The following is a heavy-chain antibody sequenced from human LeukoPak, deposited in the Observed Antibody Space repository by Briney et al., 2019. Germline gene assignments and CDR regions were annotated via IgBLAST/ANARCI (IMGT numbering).Heavy chain of an antibody. CDR2: IYPGDSDT. CDR3: ARQLYSNYDSYYYMDV. Sequence: GESLKISCKGSGYSFTSYWIGWVRQMPGKGLEWMGIIYPGDSDTRYSPSFQGQVTISADKSISTAYLQWSSLKASDTAMYYCARQLYSNYDSYYYMDVWGKGTTVTVSS. D-gene: IGHD4-11*01. V-gene: IGHV5-51*01. CDR1: GYSFTSYW. J-gene: IGHJ6*03.